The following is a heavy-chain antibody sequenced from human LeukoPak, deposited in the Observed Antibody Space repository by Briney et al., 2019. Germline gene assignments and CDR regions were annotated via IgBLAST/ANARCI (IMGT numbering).Heavy chain of an antibody. Sequence: ASVKVSCKASGYTFTSYGISWVRQAPGQGLEWMGWISAYNGNTNYARKLQGRVTMTTDTSTSTAYMELRSLRSDDTAVYYCARYGEQQLVLSWFDPWGQGTLVTVSS. D-gene: IGHD6-13*01. CDR3: ARYGEQQLVLSWFDP. J-gene: IGHJ5*02. V-gene: IGHV1-18*01. CDR2: ISAYNGNT. CDR1: GYTFTSYG.